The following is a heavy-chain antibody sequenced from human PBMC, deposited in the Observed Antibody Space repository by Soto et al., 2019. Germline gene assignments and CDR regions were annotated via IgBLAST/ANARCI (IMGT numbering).Heavy chain of an antibody. CDR2: INSDGSST. V-gene: IGHV3-74*01. CDR1: GFTFSSYW. D-gene: IGHD3-3*01. CDR3: ARGAPFWSGYYYYMDV. J-gene: IGHJ6*03. Sequence: EVQLVESGGGLVQRGGSLRLSCAASGFTFSSYWMHWVRQAPGKGLVWVSRINSDGSSTSYADSVKGRFTISRDNAKNTLYLQMNSLRAEDTAVYYCARGAPFWSGYYYYMDVWGKGTTVTVSS.